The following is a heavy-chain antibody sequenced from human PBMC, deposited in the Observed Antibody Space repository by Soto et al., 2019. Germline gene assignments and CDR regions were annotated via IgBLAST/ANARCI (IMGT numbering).Heavy chain of an antibody. Sequence: QITLKESGPTLVKPTQTLTLTCTFSGFSLSTSGVGVGWIRQPPGKALEWLAVIYWDDDKRYSPSLKSRLTITKDTSKNQVVLTMTNMDPVDTATYYCAHRIVGVPFDYWGQGTLVTVSS. CDR1: GFSLSTSGVG. J-gene: IGHJ4*02. CDR3: AHRIVGVPFDY. CDR2: IYWDDDK. D-gene: IGHD1-26*01. V-gene: IGHV2-5*02.